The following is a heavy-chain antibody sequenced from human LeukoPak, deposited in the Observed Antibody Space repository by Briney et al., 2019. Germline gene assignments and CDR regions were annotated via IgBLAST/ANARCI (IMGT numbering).Heavy chain of an antibody. CDR2: SSAYNGNT. CDR3: ARDIRDYDILTGDPSFDY. D-gene: IGHD3-9*01. CDR1: GYTFTSYG. J-gene: IGHJ4*02. V-gene: IGHV1-18*01. Sequence: ASVKVSCKASGYTFTSYGISWVRQAPGQGLEWMGWSSAYNGNTNYAQKLQGRVTMTTDTSTSTAYMELRSLRSDDTAVYYCARDIRDYDILTGDPSFDYWGQGTLVTVSS.